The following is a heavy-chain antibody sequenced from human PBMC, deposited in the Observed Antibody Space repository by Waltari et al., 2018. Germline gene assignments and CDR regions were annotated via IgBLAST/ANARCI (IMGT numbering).Heavy chain of an antibody. V-gene: IGHV1-69*05. CDR1: GGTFSSYA. J-gene: IGHJ4*02. D-gene: IGHD2-2*01. CDR3: ARGVVEMATTGDFDY. Sequence: QVQLVQSGAEVKKPGSSVKVSCKASGGTFSSYAISGVRQAPGQGLEWMGGIIPIFGTANYAQKFQGRVTITTDESTSTAYMELSSLRSEDTAVYYCARGVVEMATTGDFDYWGQGTLVTVSS. CDR2: IIPIFGTA.